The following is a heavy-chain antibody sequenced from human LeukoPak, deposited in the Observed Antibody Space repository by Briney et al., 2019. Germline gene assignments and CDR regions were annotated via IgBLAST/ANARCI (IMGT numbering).Heavy chain of an antibody. V-gene: IGHV3-11*04. CDR1: GFTFSDYY. CDR3: VRILEGYSYYMDA. CDR2: ISGSGTIT. Sequence: GRPLRLSCAASGFTFSDYYMAWIRQAPGKGLNWVSYISGSGTITYYADSLKGRFTISRDNAKNSLFLQMDSLRAEDTAVYYCVRILEGYSYYMDAWGKGTTVIVSS. J-gene: IGHJ6*03.